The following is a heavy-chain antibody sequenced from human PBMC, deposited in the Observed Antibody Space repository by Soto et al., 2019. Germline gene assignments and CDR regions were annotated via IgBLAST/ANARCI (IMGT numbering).Heavy chain of an antibody. J-gene: IGHJ5*02. CDR2: INGDGSDI. CDR1: GFAFSNYW. D-gene: IGHD2-2*01. V-gene: IGHV3-74*03. Sequence: GGSLRLSCGASGFAFSNYWMHWVRQVPGKGLVWVSRINGDGSDIKYADSVKGRFTISRDNAKNTVYLQMNSLRAEDTAVYYCARDQSTGDWFDAWGQGTLVTVSS. CDR3: ARDQSTGDWFDA.